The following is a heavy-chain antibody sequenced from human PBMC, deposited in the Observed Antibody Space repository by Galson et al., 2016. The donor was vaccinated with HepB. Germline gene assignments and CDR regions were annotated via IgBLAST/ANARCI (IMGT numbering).Heavy chain of an antibody. D-gene: IGHD2/OR15-2a*01. CDR2: IPFDGSYT. CDR3: AKGAFPRTGEIEH. Sequence: SLRLSCAASGFTFRLHGMHWVRQAPGKGLEWVAVIPFDGSYTYYAQSVQGRFTISRDNSNSTLYLQMNSLRPDDPAVYYCAKGAFPRTGEIEHWGQGTMVTVSS. J-gene: IGHJ4*02. CDR1: GFTFRLHG. V-gene: IGHV3-30*18.